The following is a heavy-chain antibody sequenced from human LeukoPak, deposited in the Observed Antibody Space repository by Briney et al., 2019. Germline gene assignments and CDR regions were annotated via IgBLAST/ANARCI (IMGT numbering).Heavy chain of an antibody. V-gene: IGHV4-4*07. J-gene: IGHJ4*02. D-gene: IGHD2-2*01. CDR3: ARGSLSCSSVSCYPILDY. Sequence: SETLSLTCTVSGGSISGYYWSWIRQPAGKRLEWLGRIYTIGNTNYNPSLKSRVTMSVDTSKNQFSPKLSSVTAADTAVYYCARGSLSCSSVSCYPILDYWGQGTLVTVSS. CDR2: IYTIGNT. CDR1: GGSISGYY.